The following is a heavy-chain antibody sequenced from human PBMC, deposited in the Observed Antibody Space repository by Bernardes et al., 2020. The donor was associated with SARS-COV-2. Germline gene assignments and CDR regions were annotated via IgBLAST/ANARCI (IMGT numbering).Heavy chain of an antibody. Sequence: SETLSLTCAVYGGSFSGYYWSWIRQPPGKGLEWIGEINHSGSTNYNPSLKSRVTISVDTSKNQFSLKLSSVTAADTAVYYCARVTHYDFWSGYYTYYYYGMDVWGQGTTVTVSS. CDR1: GGSFSGYY. CDR2: INHSGST. D-gene: IGHD3-3*01. CDR3: ARVTHYDFWSGYYTYYYYGMDV. J-gene: IGHJ6*02. V-gene: IGHV4-34*01.